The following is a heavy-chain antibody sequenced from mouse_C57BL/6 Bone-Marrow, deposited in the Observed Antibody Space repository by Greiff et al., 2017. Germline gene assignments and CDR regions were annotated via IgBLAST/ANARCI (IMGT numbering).Heavy chain of an antibody. J-gene: IGHJ4*01. CDR3: TTPIYYAMDY. V-gene: IGHV14-4*01. CDR1: GFNIKDDY. Sequence: VQLQQSGAELVRPGASVKLSCTASGFNIKDDYLHWVKQRPEQGLEWIGWIDPENGDTEYASKFPGQAPITADTSSNTAYLQLSSLTSEDTAVYYCTTPIYYAMDYWGQGTSVTVSS. CDR2: IDPENGDT.